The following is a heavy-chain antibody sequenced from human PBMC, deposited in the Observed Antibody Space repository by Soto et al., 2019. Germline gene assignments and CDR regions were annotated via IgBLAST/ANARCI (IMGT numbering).Heavy chain of an antibody. J-gene: IGHJ4*02. CDR2: ISDSSSTI. V-gene: IGHV3-48*01. CDR3: ARDDYPYYDDSSGYHFDY. CDR1: GFTFSTYN. D-gene: IGHD3-22*01. Sequence: PGGALRLSCAASGFTFSTYNMNWVRQAPGKGLEWVSYISDSSSTIHYADSVKGRFTISRDNAKNSLYLQMNSLRAKDTAVYYCARDDYPYYDDSSGYHFDYWGQGALVTVSS.